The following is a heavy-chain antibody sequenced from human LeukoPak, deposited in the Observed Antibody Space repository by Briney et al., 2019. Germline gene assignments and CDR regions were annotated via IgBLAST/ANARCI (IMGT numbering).Heavy chain of an antibody. CDR3: ARTGVRVRGVIKYYFDY. Sequence: SVKVSCEASGGTFSSYAISWVRQAPGQGLEWMGGIIPIFGTANYAQKFQGRVTVTADESTSTAYMELSSLRSEDTAVYYCARTGVRVRGVIKYYFDYWGQGTLVTVSS. CDR1: GGTFSSYA. J-gene: IGHJ4*02. D-gene: IGHD3-10*01. CDR2: IIPIFGTA. V-gene: IGHV1-69*13.